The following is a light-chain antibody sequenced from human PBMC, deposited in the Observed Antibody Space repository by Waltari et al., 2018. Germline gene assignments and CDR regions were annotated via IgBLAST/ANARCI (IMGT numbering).Light chain of an antibody. V-gene: IGLV2-14*03. CDR1: SSDVGGDDS. Sequence: QSALTQPASVSGSPGQSITIPCTGSSSDVGGDDSASWYEDHPGPAPKVIIYDVNKRPSGVSDRFSGSKSGNTASLTISGLQAEDEATFYCSSQSTKNGVIFGGGTKVTVL. J-gene: IGLJ2*01. CDR3: SSQSTKNGVI. CDR2: DVN.